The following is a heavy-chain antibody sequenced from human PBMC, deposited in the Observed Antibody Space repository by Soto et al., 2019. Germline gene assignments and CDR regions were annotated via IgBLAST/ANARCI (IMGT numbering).Heavy chain of an antibody. CDR3: ATGSASARPYYSDS. Sequence: EVQLLESGGGLVQPGGSLRLSCAASGFTFSSYAMSWVRQAPGKGLEWVSAISGSGGSTWHADSVMGRFTISRDCSNNTRYPQMNSRRVDDTGTYYCATGSASARPYYSDSWGQGSLVTFSS. J-gene: IGHJ4*02. CDR1: GFTFSSYA. D-gene: IGHD6-6*01. CDR2: ISGSGGST. V-gene: IGHV3-23*01.